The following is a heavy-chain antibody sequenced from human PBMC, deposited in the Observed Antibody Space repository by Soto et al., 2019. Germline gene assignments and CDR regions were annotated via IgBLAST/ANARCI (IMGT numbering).Heavy chain of an antibody. Sequence: EMQLVVSGGGLVQPGGSLRLSCAASGFTFSNYWMTWVRQAPGKGLEWVANIKRDGIEKHYVDSVKGRFTISRDNAKDSLYLQIDSLRGEDTAMYYCARVRQQLVRVQAFDVWGQGALVTVAA. CDR1: GFTFSNYW. D-gene: IGHD6-13*01. V-gene: IGHV3-7*01. J-gene: IGHJ3*01. CDR3: ARVRQQLVRVQAFDV. CDR2: IKRDGIEK.